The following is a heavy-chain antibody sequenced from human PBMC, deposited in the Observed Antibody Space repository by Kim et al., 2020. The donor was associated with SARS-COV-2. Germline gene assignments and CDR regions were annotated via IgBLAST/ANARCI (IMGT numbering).Heavy chain of an antibody. Sequence: GGSLRLSCAASGFTFSSYWMSWVRQAPGKGLEWVANIKQDGSEKYYVDSVKGRFTISRDNAKNSLYLQMNSLRAEDTAVYYCARDSMVRGAKRYGMDVWGQGTTVTVSS. CDR2: IKQDGSEK. CDR1: GFTFSSYW. CDR3: ARDSMVRGAKRYGMDV. J-gene: IGHJ6*02. V-gene: IGHV3-7*03. D-gene: IGHD3-10*01.